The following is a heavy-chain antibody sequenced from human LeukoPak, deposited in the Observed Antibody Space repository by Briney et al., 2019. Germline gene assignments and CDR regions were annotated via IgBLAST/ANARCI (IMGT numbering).Heavy chain of an antibody. Sequence: GGSLRLSCAASGFTFSIFEMNWVRQAPGKGLEWVSYITSSGSTIYYTDSVKGRFTISRDNAKSSLYLQMNSLRAEDTAAYYCARSSVGATADYWGQGTLVTVSS. CDR1: GFTFSIFE. J-gene: IGHJ4*02. CDR3: ARSSVGATADY. CDR2: ITSSGSTI. D-gene: IGHD1-26*01. V-gene: IGHV3-48*03.